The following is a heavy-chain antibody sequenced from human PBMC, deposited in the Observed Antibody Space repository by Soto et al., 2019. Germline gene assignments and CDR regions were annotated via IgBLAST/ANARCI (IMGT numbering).Heavy chain of an antibody. CDR1: GFTFGGFY. J-gene: IGHJ4*02. CDR2: ISGSGGII. Sequence: GGSLRLSCAASGFTFGGFYMGWIRQAPGRRLEWVSFISGSGGIIYLADSVKGRFAISRDNTKNSLYLQMNSLRAEDTAVYYCGRDTYYDGSGYHSGGVDFWGQGTLVTVSS. V-gene: IGHV3-11*01. CDR3: GRDTYYDGSGYHSGGVDF. D-gene: IGHD3-22*01.